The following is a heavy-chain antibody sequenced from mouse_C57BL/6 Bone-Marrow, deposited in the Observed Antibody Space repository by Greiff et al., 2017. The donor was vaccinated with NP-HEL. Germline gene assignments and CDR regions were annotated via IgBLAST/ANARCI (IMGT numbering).Heavy chain of an antibody. CDR3: AREAYYSNYWFAY. CDR2: LSDGGSYT. J-gene: IGHJ3*01. D-gene: IGHD2-5*01. Sequence: EVQLVESGGGLVKPGGSLKLSCAASGFTFSSYAMSWVRQTPEKRLEWVATLSDGGSYTYYPDNVKGRFTISRDNAKNNLYLQMSHLKSEDTAMYYCAREAYYSNYWFAYWGQGTLVTVSA. CDR1: GFTFSSYA. V-gene: IGHV5-4*01.